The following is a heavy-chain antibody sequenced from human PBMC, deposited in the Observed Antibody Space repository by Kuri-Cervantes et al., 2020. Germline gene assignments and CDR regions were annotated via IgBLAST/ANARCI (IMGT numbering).Heavy chain of an antibody. CDR2: ISSSSSTI. CDR3: ARDRVLPLYYYYGMDV. Sequence: LSLTCAASGFTFSSYSMNWVRQAPGKGLEWVSYISSSSSTIYYADSVKGRFTISRDNAKNSLYLQMNSLRDEDTAVYYCARDRVLPLYYYYGMDVWGQGTMVTVSS. J-gene: IGHJ6*02. D-gene: IGHD3-10*01. CDR1: GFTFSSYS. V-gene: IGHV3-48*02.